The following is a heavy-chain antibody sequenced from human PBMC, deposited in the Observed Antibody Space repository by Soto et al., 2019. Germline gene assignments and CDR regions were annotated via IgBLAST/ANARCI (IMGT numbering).Heavy chain of an antibody. D-gene: IGHD5-12*01. V-gene: IGHV3-7*02. CDR3: ASGRRLAN. J-gene: IGHJ4*02. CDR2: INQDGSET. CDR1: GFTFSNYW. Sequence: DVQLVESGGGLVQPGGSLRLSCAASGFTFSNYWMSWVRQAPGKGLEWVANINQDGSETYYVGSVKGRFTISRDNAKNSLYLQMNSLRVEDTAVYSCASGRRLANWGQGTLVTVSS.